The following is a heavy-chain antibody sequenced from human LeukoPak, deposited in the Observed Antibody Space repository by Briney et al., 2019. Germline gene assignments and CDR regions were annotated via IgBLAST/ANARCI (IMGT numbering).Heavy chain of an antibody. J-gene: IGHJ4*02. CDR2: IYYTGSP. Sequence: PSETLCLTCSASGGSISSYDLSWIRQPPGKGLEWIGYIYYTGSPNYDPSLKSRVTISLNTSNTQTSLNLSSVTAADTAVHYCARDLSMRGGCDYWGQGTLVTVSS. V-gene: IGHV4-59*01. CDR1: GGSISSYD. CDR3: ARDLSMRGGCDY. D-gene: IGHD2-8*01.